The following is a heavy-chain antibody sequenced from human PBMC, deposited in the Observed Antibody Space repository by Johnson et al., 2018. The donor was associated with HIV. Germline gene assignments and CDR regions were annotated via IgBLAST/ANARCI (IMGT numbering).Heavy chain of an antibody. V-gene: IGHV3-15*01. Sequence: MQLVESGGGLVKPGGSLRISCEASGMIFSNLWFNWVRQAPGKGLEWVGSIRSRADGGTTDYAVSVKDRFTILRDDSKNTVYLQMSSLRTEDAGVYYCTTEGDAFDIWGQGTMVTVSS. CDR3: TTEGDAFDI. J-gene: IGHJ3*02. CDR2: IRSRADGGTT. CDR1: GMIFSNLW.